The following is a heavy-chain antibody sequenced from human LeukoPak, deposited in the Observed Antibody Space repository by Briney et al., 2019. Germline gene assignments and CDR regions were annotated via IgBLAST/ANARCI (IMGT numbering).Heavy chain of an antibody. CDR1: GDSINSYY. Sequence: PSETLSLTCTVSGDSINSYYWNWIRQPPGKGLEWIGYIFYRGFTNYNPSLKSRVSTSIDTSEKQFSLKLTSVTAADTAIYYCAGVFSGRRPFELWGKGTLVTVSS. J-gene: IGHJ4*02. CDR2: IFYRGFT. D-gene: IGHD3-10*01. CDR3: AGVFSGRRPFEL. V-gene: IGHV4-59*01.